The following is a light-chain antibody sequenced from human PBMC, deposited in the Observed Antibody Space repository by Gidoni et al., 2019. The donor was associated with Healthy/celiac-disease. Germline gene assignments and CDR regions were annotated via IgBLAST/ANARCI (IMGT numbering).Light chain of an antibody. CDR2: GAS. J-gene: IGKJ3*01. CDR1: QSVSSSY. CDR3: QQYGSSPFG. Sequence: EIVLTQSPGTLSLSPGERATLSCRASQSVSSSYLAWYQQKPGQAPRLLIYGASSRATGIPDMFSGSGSGTDFTLTISRLEPEDFAVYYCQQYGSSPFGFGPGTKVDIK. V-gene: IGKV3-20*01.